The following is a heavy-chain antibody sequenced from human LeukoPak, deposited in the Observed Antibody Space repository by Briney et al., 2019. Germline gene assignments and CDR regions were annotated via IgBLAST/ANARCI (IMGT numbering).Heavy chain of an antibody. Sequence: SETLSLTCTVSGGSISSSSYYWGWIRQPPGKGLEWIGTMYYSGSTYYNPSLKSRVTISVDTSKNQFSLKVSSVTAADTAVYYCGRLPSSGWLRYYFDYWGQGTLVTVSS. J-gene: IGHJ4*02. D-gene: IGHD6-19*01. CDR2: MYYSGST. CDR1: GGSISSSSYY. CDR3: GRLPSSGWLRYYFDY. V-gene: IGHV4-39*01.